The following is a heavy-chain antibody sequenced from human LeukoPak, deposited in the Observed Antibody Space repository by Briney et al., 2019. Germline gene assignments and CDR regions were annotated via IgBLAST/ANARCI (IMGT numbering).Heavy chain of an antibody. CDR2: INHSGST. CDR1: GFTFSSYS. CDR3: AIRRTRGYSYGPLDY. V-gene: IGHV4-34*08. J-gene: IGHJ4*02. Sequence: PGGSLRLSCAASGFTFSSYSMNWVRQAPGKGLEWIGEINHSGSTNYNPPLKSRVTISVDTSKNQFSLKLNSVTAADTAVYYCAIRRTRGYSYGPLDYWGQGTLVTVSS. D-gene: IGHD5-18*01.